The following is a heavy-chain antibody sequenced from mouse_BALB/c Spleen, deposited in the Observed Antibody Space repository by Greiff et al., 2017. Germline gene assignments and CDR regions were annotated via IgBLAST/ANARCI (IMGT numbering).Heavy chain of an antibody. J-gene: IGHJ1*01. Sequence: DVKLVESGGDLVKPGGSLKLSCAASGFTFSSYGMSWVRQTPDKRLEWVATISSGGSYTYYPDSVKGRFTISRDNAKNTLYLQMSGLKSVDTAEYYGARQVVCGSGVYWSLDVWGAGTTVTVSS. CDR2: ISSGGSYT. V-gene: IGHV5-6*02. CDR3: ARQVVCGSGVYWSLDV. D-gene: IGHD1-1*01. CDR1: GFTFSSYG.